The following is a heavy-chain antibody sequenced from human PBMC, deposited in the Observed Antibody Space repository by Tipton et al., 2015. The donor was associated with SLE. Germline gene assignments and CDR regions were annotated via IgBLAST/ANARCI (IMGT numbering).Heavy chain of an antibody. D-gene: IGHD3-22*01. CDR2: VYDIDFT. Sequence: TLSLTCTVSGDSINGYYWSWIRRPPGKGLEWIGNVYDIDFTNYNPSLQSRVTISLDTSKNQFSLNLSSVTAADTAVYYCARGGIYHDYSGNFDYWGQGTLVTVSS. J-gene: IGHJ4*02. V-gene: IGHV4-59*01. CDR3: ARGGIYHDYSGNFDY. CDR1: GDSINGYY.